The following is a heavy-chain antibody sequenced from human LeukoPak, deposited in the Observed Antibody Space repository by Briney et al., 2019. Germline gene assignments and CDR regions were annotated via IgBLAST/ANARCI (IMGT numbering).Heavy chain of an antibody. CDR1: GFTFSNAW. V-gene: IGHV3-15*01. CDR3: TTDPHFDWLFFDY. J-gene: IGHJ4*02. CDR2: IKSKTDGGTT. Sequence: PGGSLRLSCAASGFTFSNAWMSWVRQAPGKGLEWVGRIKSKTDGGTTDYAAPVKGRFTISRDDSKNTLYLQMNSLKTEDTAVYYCTTDPHFDWLFFDYWGQGTLVTVSS. D-gene: IGHD3-9*01.